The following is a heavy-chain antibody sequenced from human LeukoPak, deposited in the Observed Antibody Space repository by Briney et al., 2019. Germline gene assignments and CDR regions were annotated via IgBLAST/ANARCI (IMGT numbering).Heavy chain of an antibody. D-gene: IGHD1-26*01. J-gene: IGHJ4*02. V-gene: IGHV3-11*01. CDR1: GFTFSDYY. CDR2: ISSSGSTM. CDR3: TTDVGATTLRVDY. Sequence: GGSLRLSCAASGFTFSDYYMSWIRQAPGKGLERVSYISSSGSTMNYADSVKGRFTISRDNAQNSLYLQMNSLRAEDTAVYYCTTDVGATTLRVDYWGQGTLVTVSS.